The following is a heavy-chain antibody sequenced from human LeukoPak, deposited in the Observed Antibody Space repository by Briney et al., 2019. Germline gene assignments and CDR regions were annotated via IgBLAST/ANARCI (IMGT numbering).Heavy chain of an antibody. CDR3: AKLHLDAFDI. V-gene: IGHV3-23*01. D-gene: IGHD5-18*01. CDR1: GFTFSSYG. J-gene: IGHJ3*02. Sequence: GGTLRLSCAASGFTFSSYGMSWVRQAPGKGLEWVSAISGSGGSTYYADSVKGRFTISRDNSKNTLYLQMNSLRAEDTAVYYCAKLHLDAFDIWGQGTMVTVSS. CDR2: ISGSGGST.